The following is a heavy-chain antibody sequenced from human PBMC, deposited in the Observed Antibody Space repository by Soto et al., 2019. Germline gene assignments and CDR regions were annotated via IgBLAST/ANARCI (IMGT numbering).Heavy chain of an antibody. J-gene: IGHJ4*02. D-gene: IGHD3-10*01. CDR2: ISGSGGCT. CDR3: AKINYGPHDYFDY. Sequence: EVQLLESGGGLVQPGGSLRLSCAASGFTFSSYAMSWVRQAPGKGLEWVSAISGSGGCTYYADSVKGRFTISRDNSKNTLYLQMNSLRAEDTAVYYCAKINYGPHDYFDYWGQGTLVTVSS. V-gene: IGHV3-23*01. CDR1: GFTFSSYA.